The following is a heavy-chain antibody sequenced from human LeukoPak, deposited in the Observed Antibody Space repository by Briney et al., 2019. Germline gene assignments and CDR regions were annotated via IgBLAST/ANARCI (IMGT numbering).Heavy chain of an antibody. V-gene: IGHV1-3*01. CDR2: INAGNGNT. J-gene: IGHJ1*01. D-gene: IGHD3-16*01. Sequence: ASVKVSCKASGYTFTSYAMHWVRQAPGQRLEWMGWINAGNGNTKYSQKFQGRVTITRDTSASTAYMELSSLRSEDTAVYYCARYVTDPGYFQHWGQGTLVTVSS. CDR3: ARYVTDPGYFQH. CDR1: GYTFTSYA.